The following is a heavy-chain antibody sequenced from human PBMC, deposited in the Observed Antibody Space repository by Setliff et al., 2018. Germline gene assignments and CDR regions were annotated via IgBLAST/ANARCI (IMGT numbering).Heavy chain of an antibody. CDR1: GYVLTSSG. D-gene: IGHD2-15*01. Sequence: ASVKVSCKASGYVLTSSGITWVRQAPGQGLEWMGWISGFNGVTNYAQTFQGRITMATDTSTKMAHMELSSLRSDDTAVYFCALTTLSLCSGGNCPNALDIWGQGTMVTVSS. CDR2: ISGFNGVT. J-gene: IGHJ3*02. V-gene: IGHV1-18*01. CDR3: ALTTLSLCSGGNCPNALDI.